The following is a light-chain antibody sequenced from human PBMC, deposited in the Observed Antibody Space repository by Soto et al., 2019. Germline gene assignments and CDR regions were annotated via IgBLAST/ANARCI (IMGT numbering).Light chain of an antibody. CDR2: DVS. J-gene: IGLJ1*01. CDR3: QSYDSSLSGSYV. V-gene: IGLV2-14*01. CDR1: SSDVGGYKY. Sequence: QSVLTQPASVSGSPGQSITISCTGTSSDVGGYKYVSWYQQHPGKAPKLMIYDVSNRPSGVPDRFSGSKSGTSASLAITGLQAEDEADYYCQSYDSSLSGSYVFGTGTKVTVL.